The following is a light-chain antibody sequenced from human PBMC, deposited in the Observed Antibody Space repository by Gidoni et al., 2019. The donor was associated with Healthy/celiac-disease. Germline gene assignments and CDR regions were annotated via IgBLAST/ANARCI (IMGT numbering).Light chain of an antibody. CDR3: QQYGSSPPVT. Sequence: EIVLTQSPGTLSLSPGERATLSCRASQSVSSNYLAWYQQKPGQAPRLLIYGASSRATGIPDRFSGSVSGTDFTLIISRLEPEDYAVYYCQQYGSSPPVTFGGXTKVEIK. J-gene: IGKJ4*01. CDR1: QSVSSNY. V-gene: IGKV3-20*01. CDR2: GAS.